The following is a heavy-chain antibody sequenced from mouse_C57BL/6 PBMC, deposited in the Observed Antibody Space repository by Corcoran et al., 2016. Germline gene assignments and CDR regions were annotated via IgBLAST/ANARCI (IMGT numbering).Heavy chain of an antibody. D-gene: IGHD2-5*01. CDR3: ARGGYSNYYAMDY. CDR1: GYTFTTYG. J-gene: IGHJ4*01. Sequence: QIQLVQSGPELKKPGETVKISCKASGYTFTTYGMSWVKQAPGKGLKWMGWINTYSGVPTYADDFKGRFAFSLETSASTAYLQINNLKNEDTATYFCARGGYSNYYAMDYWGQGTSVTVSS. CDR2: INTYSGVP. V-gene: IGHV9-3*01.